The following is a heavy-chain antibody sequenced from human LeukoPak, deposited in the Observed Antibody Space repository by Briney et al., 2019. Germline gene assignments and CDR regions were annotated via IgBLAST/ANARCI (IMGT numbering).Heavy chain of an antibody. D-gene: IGHD3-10*01. V-gene: IGHV1-2*02. CDR3: ARDQRSGSARTHPKSKYYFDY. CDR1: GYTFAGNY. CDR2: INPNSGGT. J-gene: IGHJ4*02. Sequence: GASVKVSCKASGYTFAGNYMHWVRQAPGQGLEWMGWINPNSGGTNYAQKFQGRVTMTRDTSISTAYMELSRLRSDDTAVYYCARDQRSGSARTHPKSKYYFDYWGQGTLVTVSS.